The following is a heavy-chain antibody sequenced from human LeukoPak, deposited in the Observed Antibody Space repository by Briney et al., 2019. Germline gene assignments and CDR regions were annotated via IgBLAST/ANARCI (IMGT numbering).Heavy chain of an antibody. D-gene: IGHD6-19*01. CDR3: ATDPASGRIGVDAFDI. J-gene: IGHJ3*02. CDR1: GYALTELS. CDR2: FDPEDGET. V-gene: IGHV1-24*01. Sequence: ASVKVSCKVSGYALTELSMHWVRQAPGKGLEWMGGFDPEDGETIYAQKFQGRVTVTEDTSTDTAYMELSSLRSEDTAVYYCATDPASGRIGVDAFDIWGQGTMVTVSS.